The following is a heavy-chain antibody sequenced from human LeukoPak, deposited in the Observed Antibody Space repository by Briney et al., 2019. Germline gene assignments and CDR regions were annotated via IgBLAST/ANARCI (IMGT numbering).Heavy chain of an antibody. CDR3: ATTPGYYYYFDY. Sequence: PGGSLRLSCAASGFTFTSYSVNWVRQAPGKGLEWVSYISSSSNTIYYADSVKGRFTISRDNAKNSLYLQMNSLRDEDTAVYYCATTPGYYYYFDYWGQGTLVTVSS. CDR1: GFTFTSYS. J-gene: IGHJ4*02. D-gene: IGHD3-9*01. CDR2: ISSSSNTI. V-gene: IGHV3-48*02.